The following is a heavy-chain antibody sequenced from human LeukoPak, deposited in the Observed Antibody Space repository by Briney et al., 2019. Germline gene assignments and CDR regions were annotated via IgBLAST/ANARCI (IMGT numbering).Heavy chain of an antibody. CDR3: ARDRRIAVAGTGP. CDR1: GASISSYY. Sequence: SETLSLTCNVSGASISSYYWSWIRQPPGKGLEWIGHIYHRGSTNYNPSFKSRVTISVDTSKNQFSLKLSSVTAADTAVYYCARDRRIAVAGTGPWGQGTLVTVSS. CDR2: IYHRGST. V-gene: IGHV4-59*12. D-gene: IGHD6-19*01. J-gene: IGHJ5*02.